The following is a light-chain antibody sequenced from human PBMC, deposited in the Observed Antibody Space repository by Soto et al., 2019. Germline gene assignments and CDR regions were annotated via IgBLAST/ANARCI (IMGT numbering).Light chain of an antibody. V-gene: IGKV3-20*01. CDR3: QQYGSSPLT. J-gene: IGKJ4*01. Sequence: EIVLTQSPGTLSLSPGERATLSCRASQSVSSSYLAWYQQKPGQAPRLLIYGASSRATGIPDRLSGSGSGTEFSLTISRLEPEEFSVYYCQQYGSSPLTFGGGTKVEIK. CDR2: GAS. CDR1: QSVSSSY.